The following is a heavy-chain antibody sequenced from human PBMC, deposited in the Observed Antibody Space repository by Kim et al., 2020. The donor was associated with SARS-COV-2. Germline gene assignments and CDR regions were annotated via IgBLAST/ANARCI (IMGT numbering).Heavy chain of an antibody. V-gene: IGHV3-48*04. CDR3: ATSDPYYFYY. CDR1: GLTFSERT. J-gene: IGHJ4*02. CDR2: ISRRGTTV. Sequence: GGSLRLSCEVHGLTFSERTMNWVRQAPGKGLEWLASISRRGTTVYYADSVKGRFTISRDNDKNSLFLHMNSLRAEDTAVYYCATSDPYYFYYWGQGALVTVSS.